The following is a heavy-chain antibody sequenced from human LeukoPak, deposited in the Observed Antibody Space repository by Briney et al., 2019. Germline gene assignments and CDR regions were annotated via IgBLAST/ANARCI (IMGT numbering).Heavy chain of an antibody. CDR1: GGSISGYY. D-gene: IGHD3-16*01. J-gene: IGHJ6*02. V-gene: IGHV4-59*01. CDR3: AKFGADYDMYV. CDR2: IYYNGKA. Sequence: SETLSLTCTVSGGSISGYYWTWIRQPPGKGLEWIGQIYYNGKADYNPSLESRITISVDTTKNKNSLKLNSVTAADTAIYYCAKFGADYDMYVWGQGITVAVSS.